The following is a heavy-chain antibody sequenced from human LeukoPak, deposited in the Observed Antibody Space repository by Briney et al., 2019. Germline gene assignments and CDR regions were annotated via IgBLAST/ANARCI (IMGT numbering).Heavy chain of an antibody. CDR2: ISGDGTET. J-gene: IGHJ4*02. Sequence: GGSLRLSCAASGLTFRNYAMSWVREAPGKGLEWVSTISGDGTETFFADSVRGRFTISRDNSKSTVSLQMNSLRAEDTAVYYCAKATSRSTYSPFDDWGQGTLVTVSS. CDR3: AKATSRSTYSPFDD. CDR1: GLTFRNYA. V-gene: IGHV3-23*01. D-gene: IGHD2-21*01.